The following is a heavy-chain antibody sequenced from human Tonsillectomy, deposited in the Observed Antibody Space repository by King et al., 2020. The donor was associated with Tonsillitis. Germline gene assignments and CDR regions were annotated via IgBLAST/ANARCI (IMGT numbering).Heavy chain of an antibody. Sequence: VQLVESGAEVKKPGASVKVSCTASEYSFTAYYMHWVRQAPGQGLEWMGWIKPNNGGTNYAQKFQGRVTLTRDTSISTAYMEMSRLRSDDTAVYYCARVQAGGYNHVPRDISGMDVWGQGTTVTVSS. V-gene: IGHV1-2*02. CDR2: IKPNNGGT. J-gene: IGHJ6*02. CDR1: EYSFTAYY. D-gene: IGHD3-22*01. CDR3: ARVQAGGYNHVPRDISGMDV.